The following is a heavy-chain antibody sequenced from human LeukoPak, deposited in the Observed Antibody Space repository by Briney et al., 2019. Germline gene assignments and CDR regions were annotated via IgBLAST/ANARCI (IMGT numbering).Heavy chain of an antibody. Sequence: GGSLRLSCVASGFTFSTYTMGWVRQAPGKGLEWVSSISGSGGSTYYADSVKGRFTISRDNSKNTLYLQMNSLRAEDTAVYSCAKVLYRVTCFDCWGQGTLVTVSS. D-gene: IGHD3-16*02. J-gene: IGHJ4*02. V-gene: IGHV3-23*01. CDR1: GFTFSTYT. CDR3: AKVLYRVTCFDC. CDR2: ISGSGGST.